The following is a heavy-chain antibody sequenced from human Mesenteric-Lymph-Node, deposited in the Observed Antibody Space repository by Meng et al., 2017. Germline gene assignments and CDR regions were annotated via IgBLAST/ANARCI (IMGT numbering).Heavy chain of an antibody. J-gene: IGHJ3*02. V-gene: IGHV3-23*01. CDR3: ANLPREDISYYGSDAFDI. CDR1: GFTFSSYA. D-gene: IGHD3-10*01. CDR2: ISGSGGST. Sequence: GESLKISCAASGFTFSSYAMSWVRQAPGKGLEWVSAISGSGGSTYYADSVKGRFTISRDNSKNTLYLQMNSLRAEDTAVYYCANLPREDISYYGSDAFDIWGQGTMVTVSS.